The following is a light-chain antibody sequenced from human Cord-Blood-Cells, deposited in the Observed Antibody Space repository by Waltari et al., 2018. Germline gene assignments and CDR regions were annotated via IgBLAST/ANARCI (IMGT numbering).Light chain of an antibody. CDR1: QSISSY. J-gene: IGKJ2*01. V-gene: IGKV1-39*01. Sequence: DLQMTQSPSSLSASVGDRVTITCRASQSISSYLNWYQQKPGKAPKLLIYAESSLQSGVPSRFSGSGSGTDFTLTISSLQPEDFATYYCQQSYSTLYTFGQGTKLEIK. CDR3: QQSYSTLYT. CDR2: AES.